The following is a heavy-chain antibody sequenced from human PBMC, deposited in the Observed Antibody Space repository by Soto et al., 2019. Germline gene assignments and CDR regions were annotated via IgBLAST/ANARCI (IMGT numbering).Heavy chain of an antibody. D-gene: IGHD1-1*01. CDR3: ASELGRTYGWYYYGMDV. J-gene: IGHJ6*02. Sequence: QVQLVESGGGVVQPGRSLRLSCAASGFTFSSYAMHWVRQAPGKGLEWVAVISYDGSNKYYADSVKGRFTISRDNSKNTLYLQMNSLRDKDTAVYYCASELGRTYGWYYYGMDVWGQGTTVTVSS. CDR1: GFTFSSYA. V-gene: IGHV3-30-3*01. CDR2: ISYDGSNK.